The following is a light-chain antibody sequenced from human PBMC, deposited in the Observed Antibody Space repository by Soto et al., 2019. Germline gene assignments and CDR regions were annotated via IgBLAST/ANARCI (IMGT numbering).Light chain of an antibody. CDR3: GTWDSSLSAGV. Sequence: QSVLTQPPSVSAAPGQKVTISCSGSSSNIGNNYVSWYQQLPGTAPKLLIYDNNKRPSGISDRFSGSKSGTSATLGITGLQTGDEADYYCGTWDSSLSAGVFGTGTKVTVL. CDR1: SSNIGNNY. V-gene: IGLV1-51*01. J-gene: IGLJ1*01. CDR2: DNN.